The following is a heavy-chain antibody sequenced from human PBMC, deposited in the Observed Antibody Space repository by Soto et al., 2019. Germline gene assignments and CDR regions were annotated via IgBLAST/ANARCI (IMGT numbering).Heavy chain of an antibody. CDR3: AKDHYDSSGYYGTDY. D-gene: IGHD3-22*01. Sequence: HPGGSLRLSCAASGFTFSSYAMSWVRQAPGKGLEWVSAISGSGGSTYYADSVKGRFTISRDNSKNKLYLQMNSLRAEDTAVYYCAKDHYDSSGYYGTDYWGQGTLVTVSS. CDR2: ISGSGGST. V-gene: IGHV3-23*01. CDR1: GFTFSSYA. J-gene: IGHJ4*02.